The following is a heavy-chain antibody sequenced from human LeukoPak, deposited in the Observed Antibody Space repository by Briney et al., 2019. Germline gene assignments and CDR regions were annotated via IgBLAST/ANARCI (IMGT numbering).Heavy chain of an antibody. J-gene: IGHJ4*02. V-gene: IGHV3-23*01. D-gene: IGHD2-15*01. CDR3: ARDPCNTIVYRLAY. CDR2: ISANSQAT. CDR1: GFAFGTYA. Sequence: PGGSLRLSCAGSGFAFGTYAMSWVRQAPGMGLEWVSSISANSQATYYADSVEGRFTISRDNSKNTLYLQLNSLGAEDTATYYCARDPCNTIVYRLAYWGQGTLVTVSS.